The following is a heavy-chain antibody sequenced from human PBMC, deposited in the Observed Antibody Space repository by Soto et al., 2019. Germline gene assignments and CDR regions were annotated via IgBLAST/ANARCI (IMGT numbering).Heavy chain of an antibody. J-gene: IGHJ5*02. CDR1: GFTFSSSA. CDR2: TGPSGM. CDR3: ARKLLRNNWFDP. Sequence: GSLRLSCAASGFTFSSSAMSWVRQAPGKGLEWVSTTGPSGMYYTDSVKGRFTISRDNSKNTLFLQMNSLRVDDTAVYYCARKLLRNNWFDPWGQGTLVTVSS. V-gene: IGHV3-23*01. D-gene: IGHD3-10*01.